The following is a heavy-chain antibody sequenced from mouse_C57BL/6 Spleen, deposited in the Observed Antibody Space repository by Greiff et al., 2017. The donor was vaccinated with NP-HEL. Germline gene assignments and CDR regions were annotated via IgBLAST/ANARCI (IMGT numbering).Heavy chain of an antibody. CDR3: ARGVLDYAMDY. J-gene: IGHJ4*01. Sequence: QVQLQQSGPELVKPGASVKISCKASGYAFSSSWLNWVKQRPGKGLEWIGRIYPGGGDTNYNGKFKGKATLTADKSSSTAYMQLSSLTSEDSAVYFCARGVLDYAMDYWGQGASVTVSS. CDR2: IYPGGGDT. CDR1: GYAFSSSW. V-gene: IGHV1-82*01.